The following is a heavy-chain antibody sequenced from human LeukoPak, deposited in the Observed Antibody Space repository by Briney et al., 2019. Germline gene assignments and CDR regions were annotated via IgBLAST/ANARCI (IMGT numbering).Heavy chain of an antibody. D-gene: IGHD3-16*01. CDR2: FGGGGENK. CDR3: ARGWVEGYYYYGMDV. CDR1: GFIFNRYA. Sequence: GGSLILSCAAWGFIFNRYALSWGRQARGRGGEGVSTFGGGGENKYYAASVKGRFTISRDNSKNTLYIQMNSLRAEDTAVYYCARGWVEGYYYYGMDVWGQGTTVTVSS. J-gene: IGHJ6*02. V-gene: IGHV3-23*01.